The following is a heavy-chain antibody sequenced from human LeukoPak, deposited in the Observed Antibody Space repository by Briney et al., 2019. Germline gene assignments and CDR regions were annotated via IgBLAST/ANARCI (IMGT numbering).Heavy chain of an antibody. V-gene: IGHV4-61*02. CDR1: GGSISNDSYY. CDR2: IYTTGNT. Sequence: PSETLSLTCTVSGGSISNDSYYWSWIRQPAGKGLEWIGRIYTTGNTNYNPSLKSRVTISADTSKNQFSLKLSSVTAADTAVYYCARQTPSRTYYDFWSGYSDTSLNWFDPWGQGTLVTVSS. CDR3: ARQTPSRTYYDFWSGYSDTSLNWFDP. J-gene: IGHJ5*02. D-gene: IGHD3-3*01.